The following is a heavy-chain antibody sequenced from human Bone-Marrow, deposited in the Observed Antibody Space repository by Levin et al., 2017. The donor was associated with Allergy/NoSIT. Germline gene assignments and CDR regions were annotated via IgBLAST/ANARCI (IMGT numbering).Heavy chain of an antibody. CDR2: ISYDGSNK. J-gene: IGHJ5*02. Sequence: PGGSLRLSCAASGFTFSSYAMHWVRQAPGKGLEWVAVISYDGSNKYYADSVKGRFTISRDNSKNTLYLQMNSLRAEDTAVYYCARRGNIDVWGSYRIDPWGQGTLVTVSS. V-gene: IGHV3-30*04. D-gene: IGHD3-16*02. CDR1: GFTFSSYA. CDR3: ARRGNIDVWGSYRIDP.